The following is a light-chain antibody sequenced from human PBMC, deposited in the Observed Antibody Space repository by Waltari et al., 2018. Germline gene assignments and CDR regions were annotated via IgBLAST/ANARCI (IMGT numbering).Light chain of an antibody. CDR1: SSDVGHDNY. J-gene: IGLJ1*01. CDR2: EVS. V-gene: IGLV2-8*01. Sequence: QSALTQPPSASGSPGQSVTISCTGTSSDVGHDNYVSWYQQNPGKAPKLMIFEVSKRFSGVPYRFSGSKSTNTASLTVSGLQAEDEADYYCSSYAGNNFYVFGTGTTVTVL. CDR3: SSYAGNNFYV.